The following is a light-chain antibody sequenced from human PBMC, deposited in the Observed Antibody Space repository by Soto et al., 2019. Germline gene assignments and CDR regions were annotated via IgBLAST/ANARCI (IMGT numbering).Light chain of an antibody. Sequence: DIQMTQSPSSLSASVGDRVTITCRASQSISSYLNWYQQKPGKAPKLLIYAASSLQSGVPSRFSGSGSGTDVTLTISSLQPEDFATYYCQQSYSTPWTFGQGTKV. J-gene: IGKJ1*01. CDR3: QQSYSTPWT. CDR1: QSISSY. CDR2: AAS. V-gene: IGKV1-39*01.